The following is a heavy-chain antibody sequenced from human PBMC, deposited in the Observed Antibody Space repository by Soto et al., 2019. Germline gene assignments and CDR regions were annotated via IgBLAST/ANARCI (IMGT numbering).Heavy chain of an antibody. Sequence: QVQLVQSGAEVKKPGSSVKVSCKASGGTFSSYAISWVRQAPGQGLEWMGGIIPIFGTANYAQKFQGRVMIIADESTSTAYMELSSLSSEGMDGYDCSGWIQQWSLYYRLVVWFRLTTLPVSS. J-gene: IGHJ6*02. CDR1: GGTFSSYA. V-gene: IGHV1-69*01. CDR2: IIPIFGTA. D-gene: IGHD5-18*01. CDR3: SGWIQQWSLYYRLVV.